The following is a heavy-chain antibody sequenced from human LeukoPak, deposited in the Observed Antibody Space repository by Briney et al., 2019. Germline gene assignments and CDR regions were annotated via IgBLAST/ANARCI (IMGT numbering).Heavy chain of an antibody. Sequence: GASVKASCKASGYTFTSYYMHWVRQAPGQGLEWMGIINPSGGSTSYAQKFQGRVTMTRDTSTSTVYMELSSLRSEDTAVYYCARGLIHYYDSGGYYYLASWGLGTQVTVSS. CDR2: INPSGGST. D-gene: IGHD3-22*01. CDR1: GYTFTSYY. J-gene: IGHJ4*02. V-gene: IGHV1-46*01. CDR3: ARGLIHYYDSGGYYYLAS.